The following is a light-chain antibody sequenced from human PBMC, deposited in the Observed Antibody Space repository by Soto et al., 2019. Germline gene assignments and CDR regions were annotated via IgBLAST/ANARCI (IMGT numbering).Light chain of an antibody. CDR1: QNIRSS. CDR3: QQYDIWPPYT. CDR2: DAS. Sequence: EIVMTQSPASLSASPGERVTLSCRASQNIRSSLAWYQQRPGQAPRLLIYDASTRATGIPPRFSSGGSGTEFTVTISSLQSEDFAIYYCQQYDIWPPYTFGQGTKVDI. V-gene: IGKV3-15*01. J-gene: IGKJ2*01.